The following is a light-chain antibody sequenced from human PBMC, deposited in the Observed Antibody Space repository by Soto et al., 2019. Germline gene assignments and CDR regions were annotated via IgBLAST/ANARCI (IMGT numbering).Light chain of an antibody. V-gene: IGKV3-15*01. Sequence: EIVMTQSPATLSMSPGERATLSCRASQSVSNSLARYQQNPGQAPRLLIYSASTRATGIPARFSGSGSGTEFTLTISSLQSEDFAVYYCQQYNNWPPSTFGQGTKVDIK. J-gene: IGKJ1*01. CDR3: QQYNNWPPST. CDR2: SAS. CDR1: QSVSNS.